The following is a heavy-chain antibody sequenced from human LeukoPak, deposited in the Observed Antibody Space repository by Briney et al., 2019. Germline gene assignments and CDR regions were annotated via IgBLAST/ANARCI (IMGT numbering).Heavy chain of an antibody. CDR1: GYTFTSNY. CDR2: INPGGGST. Sequence: ASVKVSCKASGYTFTSNYMHWVRQAPGQGLEWMGIINPGGGSTNYAQKFQGRVIMTRDRSTSTIYMEMSSLRSEDTAVYYCARTDCGGDCYSSRGWFDPWGQGTLVTVSS. J-gene: IGHJ5*02. CDR3: ARTDCGGDCYSSRGWFDP. V-gene: IGHV1-46*01. D-gene: IGHD2-21*02.